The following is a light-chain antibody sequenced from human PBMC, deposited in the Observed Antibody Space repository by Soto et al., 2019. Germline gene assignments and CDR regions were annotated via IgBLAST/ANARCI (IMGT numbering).Light chain of an antibody. V-gene: IGLV2-11*01. CDR3: CSYAGSDSLV. CDR2: DVS. J-gene: IGLJ2*01. CDR1: SSDVGGYNY. Sequence: QSALTQPRSVSGSPGQSVTISCTGTSSDVGGYNYVSWYQQHPGKAPQVIIYDVSKRPSGVPDRFSGSKSGNTASLTISGLQAEDETDYYCCSYAGSDSLVFGGGTQLPS.